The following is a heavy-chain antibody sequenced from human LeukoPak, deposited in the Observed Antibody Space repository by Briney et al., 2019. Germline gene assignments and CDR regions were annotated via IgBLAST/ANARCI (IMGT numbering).Heavy chain of an antibody. CDR2: IYYSGST. CDR3: ARARGLKIDAFDI. CDR1: GASINSNIHY. J-gene: IGHJ3*02. V-gene: IGHV4-39*07. Sequence: SETLSLTCTVSGASINSNIHYWGWIRQPPGKGLEWIGSIYYSGSTYYNPSLKSGVTISVDTSKNQFSLKLSSVTAADTAVYYCARARGLKIDAFDIWGQGTMVTVSS.